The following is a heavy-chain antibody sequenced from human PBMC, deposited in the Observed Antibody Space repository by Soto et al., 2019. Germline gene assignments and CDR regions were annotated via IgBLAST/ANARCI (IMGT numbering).Heavy chain of an antibody. CDR2: ISAYNGNT. CDR3: AREYSRGCYKSDAFDI. V-gene: IGHV1-18*01. J-gene: IGHJ3*02. Sequence: WVNGSFKASGYTITSYGISCLRQAPGQGLEWMGWISAYNGNTNYAQKLQGRVTMTTDATTSTAYKKLRSMRSDETAVYYCAREYSRGCYKSDAFDIWGQGTMVTVSS. D-gene: IGHD6-19*01. CDR1: GYTITSYG.